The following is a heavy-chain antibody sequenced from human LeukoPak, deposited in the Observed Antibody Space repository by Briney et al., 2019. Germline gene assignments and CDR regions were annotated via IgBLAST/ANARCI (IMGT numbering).Heavy chain of an antibody. CDR2: IIPIFGTA. Sequence: ASVKVSCQASGGTFSSYAISWVRQAPGQGLEWMGRIIPIFGTANYAQKFQGRVTITTDESTSTAYMELSSLRSEDTAVYYCARTKGFWSGKEVEYYFDYWGQGTLVTVSS. CDR3: ARTKGFWSGKEVEYYFDY. CDR1: GGTFSSYA. J-gene: IGHJ4*02. V-gene: IGHV1-69*05. D-gene: IGHD3-3*01.